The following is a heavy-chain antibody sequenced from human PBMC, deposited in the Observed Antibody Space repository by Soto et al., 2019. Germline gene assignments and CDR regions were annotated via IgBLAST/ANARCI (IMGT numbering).Heavy chain of an antibody. Sequence: QAQLVQSGAEVKKPGASVRISCRASGYSFTSTYVHWVRQAPGQGPEWMGIINPAGGTTYYAQKFQGSLTITSDTSTDTFFMDLNDLTSEDTAVYFCALKVVTYYDNWGQGTLLTVSS. CDR2: INPAGGTT. D-gene: IGHD2-21*02. J-gene: IGHJ4*02. CDR3: ALKVVTYYDN. V-gene: IGHV1-46*01. CDR1: GYSFTSTY.